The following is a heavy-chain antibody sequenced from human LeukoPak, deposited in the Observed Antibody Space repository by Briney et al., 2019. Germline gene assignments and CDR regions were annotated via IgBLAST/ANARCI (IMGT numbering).Heavy chain of an antibody. J-gene: IGHJ3*02. CDR3: ARAGVVPAAISRAFDI. CDR2: IYHNGDT. D-gene: IGHD2-2*02. Sequence: SQTLSLTCIVSGDSIISGDYYWSWIRQPPGKGLEWIGYIYHNGDTYYNPSLKSRVFISVDTSKNQFSLKLSSVTAADTAVYYCARAGVVPAAISRAFDIWGQGSVVTVSS. CDR1: GDSIISGDYY. V-gene: IGHV4-30-4*08.